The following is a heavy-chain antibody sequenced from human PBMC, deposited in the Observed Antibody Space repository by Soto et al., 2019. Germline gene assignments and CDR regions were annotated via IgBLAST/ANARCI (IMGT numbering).Heavy chain of an antibody. J-gene: IGHJ1*01. CDR2: INHSGST. Sequence: QVQLQQWGAGLLKPSETLSLTCAVYGGSFSGYYWSWTRQPPGKGLEWIGEINHSGSTYYNPSLKSRVTISVDTSKNQFSLKLNSVTAADSAVYYCATGEDREYWSQGTLVTVSS. CDR3: ATGEDREY. D-gene: IGHD3-10*01. CDR1: GGSFSGYY. V-gene: IGHV4-34*01.